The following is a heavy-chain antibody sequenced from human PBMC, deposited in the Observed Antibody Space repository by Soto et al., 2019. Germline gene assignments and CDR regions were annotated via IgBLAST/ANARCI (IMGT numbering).Heavy chain of an antibody. CDR3: ARGGRITMVRGVISFDY. Sequence: QVQLQQWGAGLLKPSETLSLTCAVYGGSFSGYYWSWIRQPPGKGLVWIGEINHSGSTNYNPSLKSRVTISVDTSKNQFSLKLSSVTAADTAVYYCARGGRITMVRGVISFDYWGQGTLVTVSS. V-gene: IGHV4-34*01. CDR2: INHSGST. CDR1: GGSFSGYY. D-gene: IGHD3-10*01. J-gene: IGHJ4*02.